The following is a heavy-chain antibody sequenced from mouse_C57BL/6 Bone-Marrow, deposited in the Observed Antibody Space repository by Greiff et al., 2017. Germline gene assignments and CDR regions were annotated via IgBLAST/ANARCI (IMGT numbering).Heavy chain of an antibody. CDR3: TRAYYSNCHYAMDY. Sequence: VQLKQSGAELVRPGASVKLSCTASGFNIKDDYMHWVKQRPEQGLEWIGWIDPENGDTEYASKFQGKATITADTSSNPAYLQLSSLTSEDTAVYYCTRAYYSNCHYAMDYWGQGTSVTVSS. D-gene: IGHD2-5*01. CDR1: GFNIKDDY. CDR2: IDPENGDT. J-gene: IGHJ4*01. V-gene: IGHV14-4*01.